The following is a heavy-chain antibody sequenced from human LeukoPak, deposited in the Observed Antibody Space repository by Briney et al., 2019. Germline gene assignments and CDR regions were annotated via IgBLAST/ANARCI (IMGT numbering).Heavy chain of an antibody. D-gene: IGHD6-13*01. CDR1: GYTFTSYG. CDR3: ARSGYSSSWYYFDY. Sequence: ASVKVSCKASGYTFTSYGISWVRQAPGQGLEWMGWISAYNGNTNYAQKLQGRVTMATDTSTSTAYMELRSLRSDDTAVYYCARSGYSSSWYYFDYWGQGTLVTVSS. V-gene: IGHV1-18*04. CDR2: ISAYNGNT. J-gene: IGHJ4*02.